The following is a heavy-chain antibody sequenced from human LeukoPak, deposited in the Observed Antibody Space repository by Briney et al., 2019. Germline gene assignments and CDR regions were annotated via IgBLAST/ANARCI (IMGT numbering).Heavy chain of an antibody. D-gene: IGHD6-13*01. Sequence: GGSLRLSCAASGFTFSNAWMSWVRQAPGKGLEWVGRIKSKTDGGTTDYAPPVKGRFTTSRDDSKNTLYLQMNSLKTEDTAVYYCTTEGAQIAAAGTKPAYYFDYWGQGTLVTVSS. CDR2: IKSKTDGGTT. J-gene: IGHJ4*02. V-gene: IGHV3-15*01. CDR3: TTEGAQIAAAGTKPAYYFDY. CDR1: GFTFSNAW.